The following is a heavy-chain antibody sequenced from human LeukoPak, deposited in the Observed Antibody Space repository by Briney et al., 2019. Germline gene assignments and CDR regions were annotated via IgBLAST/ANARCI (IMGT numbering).Heavy chain of an antibody. CDR3: ARDDSPTHSDRPFDI. Sequence: PSETLSLTCAVSGGSISSSNWWSWVRQPPGKGLEWIGEIYHSGSTNYNPSLKSRVTTSVDKSKNQFSLKLSSVTAADTAVYYCARDDSPTHSDRPFDIWGQGTMVTVSS. V-gene: IGHV4-4*02. CDR2: IYHSGST. D-gene: IGHD2-21*02. J-gene: IGHJ3*02. CDR1: GGSISSSNW.